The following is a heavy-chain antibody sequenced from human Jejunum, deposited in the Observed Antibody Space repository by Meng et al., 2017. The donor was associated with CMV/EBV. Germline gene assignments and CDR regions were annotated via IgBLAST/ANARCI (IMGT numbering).Heavy chain of an antibody. V-gene: IGHV4-61*01. D-gene: IGHD5-12*01. CDR1: GDSLSSVTSY. CDR2: IYYSGKI. Sequence: VAGDSLSSVTSYWSWIRQTPGKGLEWIAYIYYSGKINYNPSLKSRVTVSLDTSKNQFSLRLTSETAADTAVYFCARYYSGWYFDNWGQGTLVTVSS. J-gene: IGHJ4*02. CDR3: ARYYSGWYFDN.